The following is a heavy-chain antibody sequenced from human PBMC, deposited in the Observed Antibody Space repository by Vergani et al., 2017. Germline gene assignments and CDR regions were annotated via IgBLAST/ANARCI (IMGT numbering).Heavy chain of an antibody. J-gene: IGHJ6*02. CDR3: ARDCTSGGCPDNYGMDV. D-gene: IGHD2-8*01. V-gene: IGHV3-21*06. Sequence: VQLVESGGGVVQPGRSLRLSCAASGFMFSSYAMHWVRQAPGKGLEWVAFIGSSGPYINYADSVKGRFIISRDNTNNSLFLQLRSLRAEDAAVYYCARDCTSGGCPDNYGMDVWGQGATVTVSS. CDR2: IGSSGPYI. CDR1: GFMFSSYA.